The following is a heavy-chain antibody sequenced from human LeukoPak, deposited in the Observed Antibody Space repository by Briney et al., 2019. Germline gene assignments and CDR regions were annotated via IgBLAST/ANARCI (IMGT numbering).Heavy chain of an antibody. CDR2: INAGNGNT. CDR3: ARDRWLRPYYFDY. V-gene: IGHV1-3*01. J-gene: IGHJ4*02. CDR1: GYTFTSYA. Sequence: GASVKVSCKASGYTFTSYAMHWVRQAPGQRLEWMGWINAGNGNTKYSQKFQGRVTITRATSASTAYMELSSLRSEDTAVYYCARDRWLRPYYFDYWGQGTLVTVSS. D-gene: IGHD5-12*01.